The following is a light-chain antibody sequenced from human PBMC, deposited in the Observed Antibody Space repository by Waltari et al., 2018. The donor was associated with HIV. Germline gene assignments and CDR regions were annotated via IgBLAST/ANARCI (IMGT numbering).Light chain of an antibody. CDR1: SSDVGSYNL. CDR2: EVS. J-gene: IGLJ1*01. V-gene: IGLV2-23*02. CDR3: CSYAGSSTFYV. Sequence: QSALTQPASVSGSPGQSITIYCTGTSSDVGSYNLASWYQQHPGKAPKLMIYEVSKRPSGVSNRFSGSKSGNTASLTISGLQAEDEADYYCCSYAGSSTFYVFGTGTKVTVL.